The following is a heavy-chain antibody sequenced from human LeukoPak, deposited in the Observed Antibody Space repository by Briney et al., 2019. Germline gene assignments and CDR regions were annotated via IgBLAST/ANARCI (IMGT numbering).Heavy chain of an antibody. V-gene: IGHV4-30-2*01. CDR3: AKDPRIQPKKQHAESGDY. J-gene: IGHJ4*02. Sequence: SQTLSLTCTVSGGSISTGGYYWSWIRQPPGKGLEWIGYINHSGSTYYNPSLKSRVIISVDRSKNQFSLKLSSVIAADTAVYYCAKDPRIQPKKQHAESGDYWGQGILVTVSS. CDR2: INHSGST. D-gene: IGHD6-13*01. CDR1: GGSISTGGYY.